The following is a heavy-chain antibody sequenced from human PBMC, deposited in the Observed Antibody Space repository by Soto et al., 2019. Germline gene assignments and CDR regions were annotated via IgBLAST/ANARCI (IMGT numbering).Heavy chain of an antibody. Sequence: GGSLRLSCAASGFSFRSYVMTWVRLAPGRGLEWVSAISGSGSSTDYADSVKGRFTVSRDNTKNTLYLQMSSLRADDTAVYFCVKYFGSGSFDNWGPGTLVTVSS. CDR2: ISGSGSST. D-gene: IGHD3-10*01. CDR1: GFSFRSYV. J-gene: IGHJ4*02. V-gene: IGHV3-23*01. CDR3: VKYFGSGSFDN.